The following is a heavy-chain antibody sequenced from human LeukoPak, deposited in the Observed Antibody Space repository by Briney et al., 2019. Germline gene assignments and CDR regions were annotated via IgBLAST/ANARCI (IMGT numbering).Heavy chain of an antibody. D-gene: IGHD3-22*01. CDR2: INPNSGGT. Sequence: ASVKVSCKASGYTFTGYYMHWVRQAPGQGLEWMGRINPNSGGTNYAQKFQGRVTMTRDTSISTAYMELSRPRSDDTAVYYCAREYYYDSSGYYYRKLDYWGQGTLVTVSS. V-gene: IGHV1-2*06. CDR3: AREYYYDSSGYYYRKLDY. CDR1: GYTFTGYY. J-gene: IGHJ4*02.